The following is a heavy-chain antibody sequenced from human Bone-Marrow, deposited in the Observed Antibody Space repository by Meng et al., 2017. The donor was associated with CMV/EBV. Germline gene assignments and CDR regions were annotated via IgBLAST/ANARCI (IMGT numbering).Heavy chain of an antibody. J-gene: IGHJ6*02. D-gene: IGHD2-8*01. V-gene: IGHV3-7*01. CDR1: GFTFTTFW. Sequence: GESLKISCAASGFTFTTFWMTWVRQAPGKGLEWVANIKEDGSGQWYEDSVKGRFIISRDNAKKSVYLQMNSLRAGDTAVYYCVRYENLQHGMDAWGHGTTVTVSS. CDR2: IKEDGSGQ. CDR3: VRYENLQHGMDA.